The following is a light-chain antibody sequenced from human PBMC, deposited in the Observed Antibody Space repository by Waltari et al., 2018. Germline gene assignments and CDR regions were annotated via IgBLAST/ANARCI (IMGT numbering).Light chain of an antibody. CDR3: HSFDLNNVV. J-gene: IGLJ2*01. V-gene: IGLV6-57*04. CDR2: DDI. Sequence: FILTQPLSVSESPGKTLTISCTRIAAFITRYLVQWYQQRPGSVPRLVIYDDIQRASGVPDRFSGSIDSSSNSASLTISGLQTEDEADYYCHSFDLNNVVFGGGTKLTVL. CDR1: AAFITRYL.